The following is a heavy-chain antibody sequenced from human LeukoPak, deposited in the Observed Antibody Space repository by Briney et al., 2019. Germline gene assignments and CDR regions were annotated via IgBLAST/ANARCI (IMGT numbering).Heavy chain of an antibody. CDR1: GFTFSSYG. J-gene: IGHJ5*02. CDR2: IRYDGSNK. Sequence: GGSLRLSCAASGFTFSSYGMHWVRQAPGKGLEWVAFIRYDGSNKYYADSVKGRFTISRDNSKNTLYLQMNSLRAEDTAVYYCAKDSDHIVVVPAAIGWFDPWGQGTLVTVSS. V-gene: IGHV3-30*02. CDR3: AKDSDHIVVVPAAIGWFDP. D-gene: IGHD2-2*02.